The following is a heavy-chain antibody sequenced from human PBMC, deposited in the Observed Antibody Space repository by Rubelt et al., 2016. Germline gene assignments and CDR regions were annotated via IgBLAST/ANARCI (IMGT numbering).Heavy chain of an antibody. Sequence: EVQLVESGGGLVQPGGSLRLSCAASGFTVSSNYMTWVRQAPGKGLEWVSVIYSGGETYYADSVKGRFTISIENSKNTLYLQMSSLSAEDTAVYYCALHYYPLKWGQGTQVTVSS. V-gene: IGHV3-66*01. J-gene: IGHJ4*02. CDR1: GFTVSSNY. D-gene: IGHD3-10*01. CDR2: IYSGGET. CDR3: ALHYYPLK.